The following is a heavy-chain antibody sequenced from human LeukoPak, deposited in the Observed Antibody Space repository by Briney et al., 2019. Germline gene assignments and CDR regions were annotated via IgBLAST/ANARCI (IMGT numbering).Heavy chain of an antibody. CDR1: GGSFSSYA. D-gene: IGHD2-21*01. CDR3: ATAYCGGDCYGNGIDAFDI. CDR2: IIPIFGTA. V-gene: IGHV1-69*05. Sequence: ASVNVSCKASGGSFSSYAISWVRQAPGQGLEWMGGIIPIFGTANYAQKFQGRVTITTDESTSTAYMELSSLRSEDTAVYYCATAYCGGDCYGNGIDAFDIWGQGTMVTVSS. J-gene: IGHJ3*02.